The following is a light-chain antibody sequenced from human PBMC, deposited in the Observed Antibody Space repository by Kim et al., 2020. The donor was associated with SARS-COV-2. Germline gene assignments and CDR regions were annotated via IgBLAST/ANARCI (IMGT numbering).Light chain of an antibody. V-gene: IGLV1-40*01. CDR3: QSYDSSLSALYV. J-gene: IGLJ1*01. Sequence: VTISCDGGSSNNGAGYDVHCYQQLPGTAPKLLIYDNSNRPSGVPDRCSGSKSGTSASLAITGLQAGDEADYYCQSYDSSLSALYVFGAGTKVTVL. CDR1: SSNNGAGYD. CDR2: DNS.